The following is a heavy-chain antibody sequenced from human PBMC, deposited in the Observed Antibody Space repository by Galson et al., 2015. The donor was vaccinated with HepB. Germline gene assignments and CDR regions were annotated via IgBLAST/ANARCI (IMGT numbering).Heavy chain of an antibody. V-gene: IGHV4-34*01. J-gene: IGHJ6*02. CDR3: ARHPRIAAAGTGYYYYGMDV. CDR2: INHSGST. CDR1: GGSFSGYY. Sequence: TLSLTCAVYGGSFSGYYWSWIRQPPGKGLEWIGEINHSGSTNYNPSLKSRVTISVDTSKNQFSLKLSSVTAADTAVYYCARHPRIAAAGTGYYYYGMDVWGRGTTVTVSS. D-gene: IGHD6-13*01.